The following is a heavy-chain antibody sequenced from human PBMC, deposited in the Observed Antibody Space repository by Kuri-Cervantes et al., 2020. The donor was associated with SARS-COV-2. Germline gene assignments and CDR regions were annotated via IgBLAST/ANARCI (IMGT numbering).Heavy chain of an antibody. J-gene: IGHJ4*02. D-gene: IGHD4-17*01. CDR1: GFIFSNAW. CDR2: INKHGSEK. CDR3: ANGDYFDF. V-gene: IGHV3-7*02. Sequence: GESLKISCAASGFIFSNAWMSWVRQAPGKGLEWVANINKHGSEKHYVDSVKGRFTISRDNANNSLYLQMNSLRAEDTAVYYCANGDYFDFWGQGVLVTVSS.